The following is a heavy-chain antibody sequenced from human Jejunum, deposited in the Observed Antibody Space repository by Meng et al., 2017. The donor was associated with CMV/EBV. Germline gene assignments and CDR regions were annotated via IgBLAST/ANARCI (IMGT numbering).Heavy chain of an antibody. Sequence: GFTFDDYAMHWVRQAPGKGLEWVSGISWNDGNIDYADSVRGRFTISRDNAKNSLYLQMNSLKAEDTAFYYCAKPLSPYDFWSGADYWGQGTLVTVSS. CDR1: GFTFDDYA. J-gene: IGHJ4*02. CDR3: AKPLSPYDFWSGADY. D-gene: IGHD3-3*01. CDR2: ISWNDGNI. V-gene: IGHV3-9*01.